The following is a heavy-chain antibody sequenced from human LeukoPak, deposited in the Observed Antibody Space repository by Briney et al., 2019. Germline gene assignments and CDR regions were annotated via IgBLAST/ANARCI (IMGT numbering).Heavy chain of an antibody. V-gene: IGHV3-11*01. J-gene: IGHJ6*02. CDR3: ARSIGYYYTMDV. CDR2: IIGSGSDL. D-gene: IGHD3-22*01. CDR1: GFSFSDYY. Sequence: AGGSLRLSCVACGFSFSDYYMSWIRQAPGGGLEWISYIIGSGSDLYYADSVKRRFTISRDNANNSLYLEINSLRAEDRAVYYCARSIGYYYTMDVWGQGTTVTVSS.